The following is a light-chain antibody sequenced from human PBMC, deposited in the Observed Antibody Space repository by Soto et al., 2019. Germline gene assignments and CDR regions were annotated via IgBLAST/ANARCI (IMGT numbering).Light chain of an antibody. J-gene: IGKJ4*01. CDR3: QQYGSTPLT. Sequence: EIVLTQSPDTLSLSPGERATLSCRASQSVRSNYLAWYQQKPGQAPRFLIYDASSRATGIPDRFSGSGSVTDFTLTISRLEHEDFAVYYCQQYGSTPLTFGGGTKVDIK. CDR1: QSVRSNY. V-gene: IGKV3-20*01. CDR2: DAS.